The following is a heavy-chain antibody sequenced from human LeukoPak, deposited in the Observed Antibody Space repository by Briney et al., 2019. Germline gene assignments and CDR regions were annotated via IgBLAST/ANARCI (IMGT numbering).Heavy chain of an antibody. Sequence: GGSLRLSCAASGFTFSSYGMHWVRQAPGKGLEWVALIWYDGNNKYYADSVKGRFTISRDNSENTLYLQMNSLRAEDTAVYYCAGAFPPRSGGSCCPIDYWGQGTLVTVSS. V-gene: IGHV3-33*01. CDR3: AGAFPPRSGGSCCPIDY. CDR1: GFTFSSYG. D-gene: IGHD2-15*01. J-gene: IGHJ4*02. CDR2: IWYDGNNK.